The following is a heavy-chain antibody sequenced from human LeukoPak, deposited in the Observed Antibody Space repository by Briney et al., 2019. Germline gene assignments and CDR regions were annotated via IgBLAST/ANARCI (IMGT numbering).Heavy chain of an antibody. D-gene: IGHD5-18*01. Sequence: EGSLRLSCAASGFTFSSYWMSWVRQAPGKGLEWVANIKQDGSEKCYVDSVKGRFTISRDNAKNSLYLQMNSLRAEDTAVYYCARDSVDTAMVADYWGQGTLVTVSS. CDR3: ARDSVDTAMVADY. CDR2: IKQDGSEK. CDR1: GFTFSSYW. V-gene: IGHV3-7*01. J-gene: IGHJ4*02.